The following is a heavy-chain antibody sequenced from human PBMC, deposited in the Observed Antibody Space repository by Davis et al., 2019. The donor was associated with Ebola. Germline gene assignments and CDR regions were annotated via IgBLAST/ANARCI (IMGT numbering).Heavy chain of an antibody. V-gene: IGHV1-46*01. CDR2: INPSGGST. Sequence: AASVKVSCKASGYTFTSYYMHWVRQAPGQGLEWMGIINPSGGSTSYAQKFQGRVTMTRDTSTSTVYMELSSLRSEDTAVYYCARGMMVQGVISGMDVWGQGTTVTVSS. J-gene: IGHJ6*02. D-gene: IGHD3-10*01. CDR3: ARGMMVQGVISGMDV. CDR1: GYTFTSYY.